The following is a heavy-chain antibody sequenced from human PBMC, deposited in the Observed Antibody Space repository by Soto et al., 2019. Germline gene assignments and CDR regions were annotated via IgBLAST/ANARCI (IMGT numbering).Heavy chain of an antibody. D-gene: IGHD3-22*01. J-gene: IGHJ4*02. Sequence: EVQLLESGGGLVQPGGSLRLSCAASGFTFSSYAMSWVRQAPGKGLEWVSAISGSGGSTYYADSVKGRFTISRANSKNTLYLQMNSLRAEDTAVYYCAKGGPYYYDSSGYYDYWGQGTLVTVSS. V-gene: IGHV3-23*01. CDR3: AKGGPYYYDSSGYYDY. CDR2: ISGSGGST. CDR1: GFTFSSYA.